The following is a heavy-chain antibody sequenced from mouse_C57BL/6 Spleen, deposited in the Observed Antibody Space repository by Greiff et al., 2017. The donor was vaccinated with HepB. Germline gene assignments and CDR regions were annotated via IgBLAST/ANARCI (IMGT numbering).Heavy chain of an antibody. J-gene: IGHJ2*01. CDR1: GYAFSSYW. CDR2: IYPGDGDT. V-gene: IGHV1-80*01. CDR3: ARELGLDY. D-gene: IGHD4-1*01. Sequence: VQLQQSGAELVKPGASVKISCKASGYAFSSYWMNWVKQSPVKGLEWIGQIYPGDGDTNYNGKFKGKATLTADKSSSTAYMQLSSLTSEDSAVYFCARELGLDYWGQGTTLTVSS.